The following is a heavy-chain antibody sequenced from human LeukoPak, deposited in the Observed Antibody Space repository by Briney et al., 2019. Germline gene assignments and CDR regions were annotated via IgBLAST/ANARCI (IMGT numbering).Heavy chain of an antibody. D-gene: IGHD3-3*01. V-gene: IGHV4-34*01. CDR3: ARGEPTNYDFWSGYPGKYYFDY. Sequence: SETLSLTCAVYGGSFSGYYWSWIRQSPGKGLEWIGEINHSGSTNYNPSLKSRVTISVATSKNQFSLKLSSVTTADTAVYYCARGEPTNYDFWSGYPGKYYFDYWGQGTLVTVSS. CDR1: GGSFSGYY. CDR2: INHSGST. J-gene: IGHJ4*02.